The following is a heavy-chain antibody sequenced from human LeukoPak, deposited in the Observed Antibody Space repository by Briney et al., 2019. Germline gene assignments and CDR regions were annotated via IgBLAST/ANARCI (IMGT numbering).Heavy chain of an antibody. J-gene: IGHJ4*02. D-gene: IGHD2-21*02. CDR1: GGSLNNNH. CDR2: TSYNGNT. Sequence: KASETLSLTCTVSGGSLNNNHWSWIRQPPGKGLEWIGFTSYNGNTNYNPSLKSRVTIAEDTSKSQFSLTLTSVIAADTAFDYCARHRGVTELYLFDSWGQGTLVSVSS. CDR3: ARHRGVTELYLFDS. V-gene: IGHV4-59*08.